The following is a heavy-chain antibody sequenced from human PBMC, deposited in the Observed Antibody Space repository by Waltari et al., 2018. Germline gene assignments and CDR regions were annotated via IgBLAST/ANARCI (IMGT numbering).Heavy chain of an antibody. D-gene: IGHD3-10*01. CDR2: MYYRGTT. CDR1: NFYISNGYY. J-gene: IGHJ4*02. V-gene: IGHV4-38-2*02. CDR3: ARDVEGDGVLYGSPRRFDY. Sequence: VQLQESGPGLVKPSETLSLTCAVSNFYISNGYYWGWIRQHPGKGLEWIGIMYYRGTTYYNPSLNGRVTISVDTSNNNLFLNLNSVTAADTAVYYCARDVEGDGVLYGSPRRFDYWGQGILVTVSS.